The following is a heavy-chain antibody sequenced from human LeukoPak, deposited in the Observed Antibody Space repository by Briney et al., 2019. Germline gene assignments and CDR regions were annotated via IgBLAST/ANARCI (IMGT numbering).Heavy chain of an antibody. D-gene: IGHD1-26*01. CDR1: GYSISSGNY. V-gene: IGHV4-38-2*02. Sequence: SETLSLTCSVSGYSISSGNYWGWIRQPPGKTLEWIGSTYHSGSTQLHPSLHSRVTISVDTSKNQFFLNLSSVTATDTAVHYCARGEVGSIGRLGYWGQGILVTVSS. J-gene: IGHJ4*02. CDR3: ARGEVGSIGRLGY. CDR2: TYHSGST.